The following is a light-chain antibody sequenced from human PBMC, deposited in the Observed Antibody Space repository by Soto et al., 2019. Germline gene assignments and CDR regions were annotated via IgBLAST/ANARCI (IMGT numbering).Light chain of an antibody. J-gene: IGKJ4*01. Sequence: DIQMTQSPSSLSASVGDRVTITCQASHDISNSLNWYQQKPGKAPDLLICDSSNLETGVPSRFSGNESGTDFSFTISSLHPEDIGTYYCQQYDVPLFTVGGGTKVEI. CDR2: DSS. CDR3: QQYDVPLFT. CDR1: HDISNS. V-gene: IGKV1-33*01.